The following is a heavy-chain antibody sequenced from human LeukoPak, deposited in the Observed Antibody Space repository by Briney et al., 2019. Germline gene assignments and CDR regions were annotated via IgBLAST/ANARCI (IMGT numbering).Heavy chain of an antibody. CDR2: ISNDGTYT. Sequence: GTSLRLSCAASGFTFSTYAMHWVRRAPGMGLEWVAVISNDGTYTSYGDSVRGRFTIFKDNSKNTPYLQMNNLRAEDGAVYYCATDYRAVPGLWGQGTLVTVSS. CDR1: GFTFSTYA. D-gene: IGHD1-14*01. V-gene: IGHV3-30*03. CDR3: ATDYRAVPGL. J-gene: IGHJ4*02.